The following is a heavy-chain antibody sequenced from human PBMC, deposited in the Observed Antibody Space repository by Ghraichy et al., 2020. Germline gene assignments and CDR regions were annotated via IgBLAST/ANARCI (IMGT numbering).Heavy chain of an antibody. CDR2: IYYSGST. CDR1: GGSISSYY. J-gene: IGHJ4*02. D-gene: IGHD6-19*01. V-gene: IGHV4-59*01. CDR3: ARWSSSGWYQFDY. Sequence: SETLSLTCTVSGGSISSYYWSWIRQPPGKGLEWIGYIYYSGSTNYNPSLKSRVTISVDTSKNQFSLKVSSVTAADTAVYYCARWSSSGWYQFDYWGQGTLVTVSS.